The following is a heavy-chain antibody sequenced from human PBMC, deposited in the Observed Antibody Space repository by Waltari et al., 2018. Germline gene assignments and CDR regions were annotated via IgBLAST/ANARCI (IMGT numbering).Heavy chain of an antibody. CDR1: GGSIDTPTHY. Sequence: QLQLQESGPGPVKPSETLSLTCSVSGGSIDTPTHYWSWIRQPPGQGLELFGTISYAGTTYTNPSLRSRLTMSRDTSKNQLSLTLGSTTAADTAVYYCATYIGASVGTAAFDVWGQGTMVTVSS. CDR2: ISYAGTT. D-gene: IGHD5-12*01. CDR3: ATYIGASVGTAAFDV. J-gene: IGHJ3*01. V-gene: IGHV4-39*01.